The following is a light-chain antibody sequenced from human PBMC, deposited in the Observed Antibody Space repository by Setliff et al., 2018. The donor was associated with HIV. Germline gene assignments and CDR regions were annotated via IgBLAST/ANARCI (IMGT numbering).Light chain of an antibody. Sequence: SALTQPASVSGSPGQSITISCTGTSSDVGGYNYVSWYQQHPGKVPKLMIYDVTKRPSGSSNRFSGSKSGDTASLTISGLQAEDEADYYCSSFISSHIDVFGSGTKSPS. CDR1: SSDVGGYNY. J-gene: IGLJ1*01. CDR3: SSFISSHIDV. V-gene: IGLV2-14*03. CDR2: DVT.